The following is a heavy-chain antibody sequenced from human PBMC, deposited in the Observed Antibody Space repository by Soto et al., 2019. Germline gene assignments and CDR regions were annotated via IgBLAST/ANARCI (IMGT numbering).Heavy chain of an antibody. CDR1: GGSISSGGYS. D-gene: IGHD6-13*01. CDR2: IYHSGST. CDR3: AGEIAAPPLAY. J-gene: IGHJ4*02. V-gene: IGHV4-30-2*01. Sequence: SSETLSLTCAVSGGSISSGGYSWSWIRQPPGKGLEWIGYIYHSGSTYYNPSLKSRVTISVDRSKNQCSLKLSSVTPADPAVYSCAGEIAAPPLAYWAQGPLATVP.